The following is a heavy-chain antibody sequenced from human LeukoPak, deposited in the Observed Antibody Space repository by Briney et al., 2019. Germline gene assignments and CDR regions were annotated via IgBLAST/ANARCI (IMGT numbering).Heavy chain of an antibody. D-gene: IGHD3-3*01. V-gene: IGHV1-8*03. CDR3: ARTYYDFWSGHYYYYYMDV. CDR1: GYTFTSYD. Sequence: GASVKVSCKASGYTFTSYDINWVRQATVQGLEWMGWMNPNSGNTGYAQKFQGRVTITRNTSISTAYMALSSLRSEDTAVYYCARTYYDFWSGHYYYYYMDVWGKGTTVTVSS. J-gene: IGHJ6*03. CDR2: MNPNSGNT.